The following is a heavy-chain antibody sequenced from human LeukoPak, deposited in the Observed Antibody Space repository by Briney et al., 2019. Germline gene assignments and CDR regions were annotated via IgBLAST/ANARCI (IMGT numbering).Heavy chain of an antibody. CDR1: RYTFNDFY. Sequence: ASVKISCKASRYTFNDFYIHWVQQAPGSGLEWMGRVDPEDGTTMYAEKFQGRVTMTADTSTDTVYMELSSLRSEDTAVYYCVGPVVADLWGQGTLVIVSS. D-gene: IGHD1-14*01. V-gene: IGHV1-69-2*01. CDR2: VDPEDGTT. J-gene: IGHJ4*02. CDR3: VGPVVADL.